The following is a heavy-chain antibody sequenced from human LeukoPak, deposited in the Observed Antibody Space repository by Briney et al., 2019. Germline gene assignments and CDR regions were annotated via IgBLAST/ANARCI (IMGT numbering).Heavy chain of an antibody. CDR1: GFTFSNNA. D-gene: IGHD3-3*01. Sequence: GGSLRLSCAASGFTFSNNAMHWVRQAPGKGLEWVAVISHDGITKYYAASVRGRFTISTDNSKNTLYMQMNSLRAEDTAVYYCAREPVPGVPNYFDYWGQGTLVTVSS. CDR3: AREPVPGVPNYFDY. J-gene: IGHJ4*02. V-gene: IGHV3-30-3*01. CDR2: ISHDGITK.